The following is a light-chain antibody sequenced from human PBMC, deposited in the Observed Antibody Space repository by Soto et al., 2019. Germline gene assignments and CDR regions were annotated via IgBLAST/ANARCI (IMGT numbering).Light chain of an antibody. J-gene: IGKJ5*01. Sequence: EIVLTQSPVTLSLSPGERAILSCRASQSVSTFLAWFQQKPGQRPRLLIYNASTRTPGIPARFSGRGSGTDFSLPTVSREPADFAVYYCQQRGDWPPITFGQGTRLEI. CDR2: NAS. V-gene: IGKV3-11*01. CDR3: QQRGDWPPIT. CDR1: QSVSTF.